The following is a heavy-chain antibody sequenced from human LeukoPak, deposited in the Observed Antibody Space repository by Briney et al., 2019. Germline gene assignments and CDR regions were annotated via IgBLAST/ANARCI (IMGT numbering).Heavy chain of an antibody. D-gene: IGHD3-22*01. Sequence: QSSETLSLTCAVSGGSISSSNWWSWVRQPPGKGLEWIGEIYHSGSTNYNPSLKSRVTISVDKSKNQFSLKLSSVTAADTAVYYCARFSNYYDSSGYYNSYYFDYWGQGTLVTVSS. CDR2: IYHSGST. CDR3: ARFSNYYDSSGYYNSYYFDY. V-gene: IGHV4-4*02. CDR1: GGSISSSNW. J-gene: IGHJ4*02.